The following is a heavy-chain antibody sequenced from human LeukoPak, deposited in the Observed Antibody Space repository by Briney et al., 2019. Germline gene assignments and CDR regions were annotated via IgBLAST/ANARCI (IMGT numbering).Heavy chain of an antibody. J-gene: IGHJ4*02. V-gene: IGHV3-74*01. Sequence: PGGSLRLSCAASGXTFSSYWVHWVRQAPGKGLVWVSRINSDGKSISYADSVKGRFTISRDNSKHTLYLQMNSLRGDDTAVYYCARGSDGWFAFDYWGQGILVTVSS. D-gene: IGHD6-19*01. CDR3: ARGSDGWFAFDY. CDR1: GXTFSSYW. CDR2: INSDGKSI.